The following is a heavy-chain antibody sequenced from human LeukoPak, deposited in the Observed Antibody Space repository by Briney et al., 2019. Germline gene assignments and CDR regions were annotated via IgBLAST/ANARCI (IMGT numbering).Heavy chain of an antibody. V-gene: IGHV3-23*01. CDR2: IGGSGGST. D-gene: IGHD6-19*01. J-gene: IGHJ4*02. Sequence: GGSLRLSCAASGFTFSSHDMHWVRQAPGKGLEWVSGIGGSGGSTYYADSVKGRFTISRDNSKNTLYLQMNSLRAEDTAVYYCAKYSWGAVAAPFDYWGQGTLVTVSS. CDR1: GFTFSSHD. CDR3: AKYSWGAVAAPFDY.